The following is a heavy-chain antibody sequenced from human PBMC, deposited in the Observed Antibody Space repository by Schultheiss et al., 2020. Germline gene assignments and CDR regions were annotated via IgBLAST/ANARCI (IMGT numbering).Heavy chain of an antibody. J-gene: IGHJ5*02. CDR3: ASQGYCSGGTCYGWFDP. CDR2: IYYSGST. Sequence: SETLSLTCTVSGGSISSYYWSWIRQPPGKGLDWIGYIYYSGSTNYNPSLKSRVTISVDTAKNQFSLKLSSVTAADTAVYYCASQGYCSGGTCYGWFDPWGQGTLVTVSS. CDR1: GGSISSYY. V-gene: IGHV4-59*01. D-gene: IGHD2-15*01.